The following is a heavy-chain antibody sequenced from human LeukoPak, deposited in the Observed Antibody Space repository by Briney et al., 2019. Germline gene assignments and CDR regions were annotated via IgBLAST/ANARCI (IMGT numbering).Heavy chain of an antibody. CDR2: IFRSGST. CDR3: ARSQNYYGSGDY. J-gene: IGHJ4*02. CDR1: GGSISSSNW. Sequence: SGTLSLTCAVSGGSISSSNWWSWVRQPPGKGLEWIGEIFRSGSTNYNPSLKSRVTISVDKSNNQFSLKLSSVTAADTAVYYCARSQNYYGSGDYWSQGTLVTVSS. V-gene: IGHV4-4*02. D-gene: IGHD3-10*01.